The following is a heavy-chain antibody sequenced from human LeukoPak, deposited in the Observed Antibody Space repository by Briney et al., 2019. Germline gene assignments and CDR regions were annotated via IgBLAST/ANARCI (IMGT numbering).Heavy chain of an antibody. CDR1: GFTSSSYW. V-gene: IGHV3-7*01. CDR2: IKQDGSEK. J-gene: IGHJ6*02. Sequence: PGGSLRLSCAASGFTSSSYWMSWVRQAPGKGLEWVANIKQDGSEKYYVDSVKGRFTISRDNAKNSLYLQMNSLRAEDTAVYYCARSTYCGGDCYPIYYYYYGMDVWGQGTTVTVSS. D-gene: IGHD2-21*02. CDR3: ARSTYCGGDCYPIYYYYYGMDV.